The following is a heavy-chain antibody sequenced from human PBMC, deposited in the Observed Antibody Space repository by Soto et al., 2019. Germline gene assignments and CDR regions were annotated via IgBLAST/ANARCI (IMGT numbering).Heavy chain of an antibody. D-gene: IGHD3-16*01. CDR2: TSYDGSDK. J-gene: IGHJ1*01. CDR3: ARWGTTGGLDV. V-gene: IGHV3-30*19. Sequence: QVQLVESGGGVVQPGTSLRVSCVGSGFTFRSYVIHCVRQAPGKGLEWVALTSYDGSDKYYGDCVRGRFTISTDNSRNTVDLQMDSLRLEDTALYYCARWGTTGGLDVWGQGTLVSVSS. CDR1: GFTFRSYV.